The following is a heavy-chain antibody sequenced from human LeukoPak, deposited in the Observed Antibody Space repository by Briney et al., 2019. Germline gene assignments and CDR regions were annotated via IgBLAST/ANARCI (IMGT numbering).Heavy chain of an antibody. CDR1: GFTFSSYA. D-gene: IGHD2-2*01. J-gene: IGHJ5*02. V-gene: IGHV3-23*01. Sequence: GGSLRLSCAASGFTFSSYAMSWVRLAPGKGLEWVSAISGGGGSTYYADSVKGRSTISRDNSKNTLYLQMNSLRAEDTAVYYCAKAMYCSSTSCLRGWFDPWGQGTLVTVSS. CDR3: AKAMYCSSTSCLRGWFDP. CDR2: ISGGGGST.